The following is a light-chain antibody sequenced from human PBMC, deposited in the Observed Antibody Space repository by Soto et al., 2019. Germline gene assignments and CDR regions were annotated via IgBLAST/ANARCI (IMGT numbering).Light chain of an antibody. CDR2: AVS. CDR1: QAISSW. Sequence: RESQAISSWLAWYKHKPGNGSKLLIYAVSSLQSGVPPRFSGSGSGTDFTLTMSILQPEDFAAYYCKQATSLCITFGQGTLLEIK. CDR3: KQATSLCIT. V-gene: IGKV1D-12*01. J-gene: IGKJ5*01.